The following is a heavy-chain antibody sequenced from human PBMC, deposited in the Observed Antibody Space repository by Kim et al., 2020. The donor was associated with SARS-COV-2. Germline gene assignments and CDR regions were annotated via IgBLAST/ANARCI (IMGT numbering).Heavy chain of an antibody. CDR3: ATSLVSGYDYVWGSYRGGY. Sequence: GRFTISRDNSKNTLYLQMNSLRAEDTAVYYCATSLVSGYDYVWGSYRGGYWGQGTLVTVSS. D-gene: IGHD3-16*02. V-gene: IGHV3-30*03. J-gene: IGHJ4*02.